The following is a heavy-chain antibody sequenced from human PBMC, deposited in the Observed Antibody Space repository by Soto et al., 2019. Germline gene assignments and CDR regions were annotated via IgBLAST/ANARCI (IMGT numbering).Heavy chain of an antibody. CDR1: GGSFSGYY. CDR2: INHSGST. CDR3: ARSTRPMDV. Sequence: SDTLSLTCAVYGGSFSGYYWSWIRQPPGKGLEWIGEINHSGSTNYNPSLKSRVTISVDTSKNQFSLKLSSVTAADTAVYYCARSTRPMDVWGKGTTVTVSS. J-gene: IGHJ6*03. V-gene: IGHV4-34*01.